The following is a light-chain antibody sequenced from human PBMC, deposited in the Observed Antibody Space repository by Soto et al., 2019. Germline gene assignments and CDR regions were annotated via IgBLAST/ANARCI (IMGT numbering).Light chain of an antibody. J-gene: IGKJ1*01. CDR1: QSISSW. Sequence: DIPMTQSPCTLSAYVGDRVTITCRASQSISSWLAWYQQKPGKAPKLLIYKASTLKSGVPSRFSGSGSGTEFTLTISSLQPDDFATYYCQHYNSYSEAFGQGTNVDIK. CDR2: KAS. V-gene: IGKV1-5*03. CDR3: QHYNSYSEA.